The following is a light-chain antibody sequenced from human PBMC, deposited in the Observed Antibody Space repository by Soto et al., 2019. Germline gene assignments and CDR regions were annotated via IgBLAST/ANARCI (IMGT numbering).Light chain of an antibody. Sequence: QSVLTQPPSVSGSPGQSVTISCTGTSSDVGSYNRVSWYQQPPGTSPKLMIYEVSKRPSGVPDRFSGSRSGNTASLTISGLQAEDEADYYCSSYTSSITYVFGTGTKLTVL. CDR3: SSYTSSITYV. V-gene: IGLV2-18*02. J-gene: IGLJ1*01. CDR2: EVS. CDR1: SSDVGSYNR.